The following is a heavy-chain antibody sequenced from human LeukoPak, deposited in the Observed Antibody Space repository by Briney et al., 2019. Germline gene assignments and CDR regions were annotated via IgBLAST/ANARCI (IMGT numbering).Heavy chain of an antibody. CDR2: ISSSSYI. V-gene: IGHV3-21*04. D-gene: IGHD1-7*01. CDR1: GFTFSSYS. J-gene: IGHJ5*02. CDR3: ARGLLRELKGFDP. Sequence: GGSLRLSCAASGFTFSSYSMNWVRQAPGKGLEWVSSISSSSYIYYADSVKGRFTISRDNAKNSLYLQMNSLRAEDTAVYYCARGLLRELKGFDPWGQGTLVTVSS.